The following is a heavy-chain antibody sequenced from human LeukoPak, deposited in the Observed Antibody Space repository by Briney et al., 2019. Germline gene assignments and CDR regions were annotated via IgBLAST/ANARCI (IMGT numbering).Heavy chain of an antibody. D-gene: IGHD6-13*01. V-gene: IGHV1-8*01. CDR2: MNPNSGNT. CDR1: GYTFTSYD. Sequence: ASVKVSCKASGYTFTSYDINWVRQATGQGLEWMGWMNPNSGNTGYAQKFQGRVTMTRNTSISTAYMELSGLRSEDTAVYYCARGTTVYDSSSWYWFDPWGQGTLVTVSS. J-gene: IGHJ5*02. CDR3: ARGTTVYDSSSWYWFDP.